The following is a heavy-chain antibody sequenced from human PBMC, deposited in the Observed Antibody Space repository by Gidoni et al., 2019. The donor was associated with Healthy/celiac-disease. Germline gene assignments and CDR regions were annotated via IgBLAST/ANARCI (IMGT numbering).Heavy chain of an antibody. CDR2: HSGST. J-gene: IGHJ6*02. Sequence: HSGSTNYNPSLKSRVTISVDKSKNQFSLKLSSVTAADTAVYYCARNYDSSGYWDRGPNYYYYYGMDVWGQGTTVTVSS. V-gene: IGHV4-4*02. CDR3: ARNYDSSGYWDRGPNYYYYYGMDV. D-gene: IGHD3-22*01.